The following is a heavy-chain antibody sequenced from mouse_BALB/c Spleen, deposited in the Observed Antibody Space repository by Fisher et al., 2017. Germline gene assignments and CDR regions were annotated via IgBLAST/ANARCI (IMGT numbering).Heavy chain of an antibody. D-gene: IGHD3-3*01. V-gene: IGHV1-5*01. Sequence: KFKGKAKLTAVTSASTAYMELSSLTNEDSAVYYCTREGWDGNAMDYWGQGTSVTVSS. J-gene: IGHJ4*01. CDR3: TREGWDGNAMDY.